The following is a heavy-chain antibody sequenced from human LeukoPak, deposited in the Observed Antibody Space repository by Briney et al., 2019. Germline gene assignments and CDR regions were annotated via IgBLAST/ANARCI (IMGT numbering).Heavy chain of an antibody. CDR2: IYYSGST. V-gene: IGHV4-59*01. D-gene: IGHD3-10*02. Sequence: PSETLSLTCIVSGGSISNNFWSWIRQPPGEGLEWIGYIYYSGSTNYSPSLKSRVSISVDTSKNQFSLKLSSVTTADTAMYYCARGGYVVAWFDPWGQGTLVTVSS. J-gene: IGHJ5*02. CDR3: ARGGYVVAWFDP. CDR1: GGSISNNF.